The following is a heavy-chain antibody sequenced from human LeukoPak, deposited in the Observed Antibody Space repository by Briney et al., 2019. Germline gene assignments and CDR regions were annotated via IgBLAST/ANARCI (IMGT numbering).Heavy chain of an antibody. Sequence: ASVKVSCKASGYTFTSYGISWVRQAPGQGLEWMGWISAYNGNTNYAQKFQDRISMTTDTSTSKAYMELRSLKSDDTAVYYCARDPGGTWGFDYWGQGALVTVSS. CDR2: ISAYNGNT. CDR1: GYTFTSYG. J-gene: IGHJ4*02. CDR3: ARDPGGTWGFDY. V-gene: IGHV1-18*01. D-gene: IGHD7-27*01.